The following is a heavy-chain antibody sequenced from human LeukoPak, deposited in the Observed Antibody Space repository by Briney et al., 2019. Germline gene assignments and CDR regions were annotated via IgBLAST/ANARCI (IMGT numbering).Heavy chain of an antibody. Sequence: PGGSLRLSFAASGFTFSSYAMSWVRQAPGKGLEWVSLISGSGGNTYYADSVKGRFTISRDNSKNTLYLEMNSLRAEDTAVYYCAKYVTTGYSYYYYMDVWGKGTTVTVSS. CDR1: GFTFSSYA. J-gene: IGHJ6*03. CDR3: AKYVTTGYSYYYYMDV. V-gene: IGHV3-23*01. D-gene: IGHD1-14*01. CDR2: ISGSGGNT.